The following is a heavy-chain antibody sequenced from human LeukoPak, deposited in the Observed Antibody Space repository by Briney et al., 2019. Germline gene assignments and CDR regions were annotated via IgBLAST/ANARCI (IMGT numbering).Heavy chain of an antibody. V-gene: IGHV4-61*05. CDR2: IYHSGGT. D-gene: IGHD6-13*01. CDR3: ARSKIGPAGPHYFDY. CDR1: GGSIRNNNYY. J-gene: IGHJ4*02. Sequence: SETLSLTCSVSGGSIRNNNYYWGWIRQPPGKGLEWIGYIYHSGGTNYNPSLKSRVTISVDTSKNQFFLKLTSVTASESAVYYCARSKIGPAGPHYFDYWGQGTLVTVSS.